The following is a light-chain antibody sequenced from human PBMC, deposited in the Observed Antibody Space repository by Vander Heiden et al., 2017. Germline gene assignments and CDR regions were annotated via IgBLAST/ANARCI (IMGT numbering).Light chain of an antibody. Sequence: DIQMTQSPSSLSASVGDRVTITCRASQSISSYLNWYQQKPGKAPKLLIYGASSLQGGVPSRFSGSGSGADFTLIINSLQAEDFATYYCQQTYNNPLTFGGGTKVEIK. CDR2: GAS. CDR3: QQTYNNPLT. CDR1: QSISSY. J-gene: IGKJ4*01. V-gene: IGKV1-39*01.